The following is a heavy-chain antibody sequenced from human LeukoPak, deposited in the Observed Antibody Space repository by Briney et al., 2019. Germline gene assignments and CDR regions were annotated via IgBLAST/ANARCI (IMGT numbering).Heavy chain of an antibody. CDR1: GFTVSSNY. CDR3: ARGMSAYSSSVDV. Sequence: GGSLRLSCAASGFTVSSNYMSWVRQAPGKGLEWVSVIYSGGSTYYADSVKGRFTISRDNSKNTLYLQMNSLRAEDTAVYYCARGMSAYSSSVDVWGKGTTVTISS. CDR2: IYSGGST. J-gene: IGHJ6*04. V-gene: IGHV3-53*01. D-gene: IGHD6-13*01.